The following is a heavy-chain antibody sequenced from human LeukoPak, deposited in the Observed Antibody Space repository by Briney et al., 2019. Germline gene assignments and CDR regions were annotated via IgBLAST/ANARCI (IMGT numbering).Heavy chain of an antibody. D-gene: IGHD6-13*01. CDR3: ARDSPYSAGGQPADY. CDR2: INTDGSST. J-gene: IGHJ4*02. Sequence: GGSLRLSCAASGFTFSSYWMHWVRQAPGKGLVWVSRINTDGSSTSYADSVKGRFTISRDNAKNTLYLQMNSLRAEDTAVYYCARDSPYSAGGQPADYWGQGTLVTVSS. CDR1: GFTFSSYW. V-gene: IGHV3-74*01.